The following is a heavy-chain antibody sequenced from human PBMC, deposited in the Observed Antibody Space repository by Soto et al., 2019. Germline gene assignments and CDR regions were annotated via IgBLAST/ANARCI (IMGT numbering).Heavy chain of an antibody. D-gene: IGHD3-22*01. CDR2: IIPILGIA. Sequence: QVQLVQSGAEVKKPGSSVKVSCKASGGTFSSYTISWVRQAPGQGLEWMGRIIPILGIANYAQKFQGRVTITADKSTSTAYMELSSLRSEDTAVYYCAYTYYYDSSGYSPQVDYWGQGTLVTVSS. J-gene: IGHJ4*02. CDR3: AYTYYYDSSGYSPQVDY. V-gene: IGHV1-69*02. CDR1: GGTFSSYT.